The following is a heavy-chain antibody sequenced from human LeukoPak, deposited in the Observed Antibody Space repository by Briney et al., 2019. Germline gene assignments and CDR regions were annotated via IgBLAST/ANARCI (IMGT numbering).Heavy chain of an antibody. CDR1: GYDFTNYW. D-gene: IGHD2-8*02. V-gene: IGHV5-51*01. CDR3: ARHIGLVAPDGFDI. Sequence: GESLKISCKDSGYDFTNYWIGWVRQLPGKGLEWMGNISPGDSDTRYSPSFQSQVTISVDKSISTAYLQWSSLKASDTAMYYCARHIGLVAPDGFDIWGQGTMVTVSS. J-gene: IGHJ3*02. CDR2: ISPGDSDT.